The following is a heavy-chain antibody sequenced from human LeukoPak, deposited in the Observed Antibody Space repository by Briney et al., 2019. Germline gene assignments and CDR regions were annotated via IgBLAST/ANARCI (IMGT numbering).Heavy chain of an antibody. Sequence: GGSLRLSCAASGFTFSSYGMHWVRQAPGKGLEWVTFIRYDGSNKYYADSVKGRFTISRDNSKNTLYLQMNSLRAEDTAVYYCSRSLLSVAAVLMNGFDAFDIWGQGTMVTVSS. V-gene: IGHV3-30*02. CDR1: GFTFSSYG. J-gene: IGHJ3*02. D-gene: IGHD2-15*01. CDR3: SRSLLSVAAVLMNGFDAFDI. CDR2: IRYDGSNK.